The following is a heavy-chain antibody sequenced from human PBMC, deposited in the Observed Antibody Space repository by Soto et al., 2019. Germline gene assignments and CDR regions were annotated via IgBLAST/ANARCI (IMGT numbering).Heavy chain of an antibody. D-gene: IGHD3-22*01. CDR2: IYYSGST. V-gene: IGHV4-39*01. CDR3: ARRITMIVVVETYGAFDI. J-gene: IGHJ3*02. CDR1: GGSISSSSYY. Sequence: QLQLQESGPGLVKPSETLSLTCTVSGGSISSSSYYWGWIRQPPGKGLEWIGSIYYSGSTYYNPSLKSRVTISVDTSKNQFSLKLSSVTAADTAVYYCARRITMIVVVETYGAFDIWGQGTMVTVSS.